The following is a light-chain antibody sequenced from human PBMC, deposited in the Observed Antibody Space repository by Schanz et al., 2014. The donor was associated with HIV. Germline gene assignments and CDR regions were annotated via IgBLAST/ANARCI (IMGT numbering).Light chain of an antibody. Sequence: QSVLTQPPSVSAAPGQKVTISCSGSNSNTGNNFVSWYRHLPGTAPKLLIFDNYQRPSEIPDRFSGSKSGASATLAITGLQTGDEAHYYCAVWDNALSSVMFGGGTKLTVL. V-gene: IGLV1-51*01. CDR1: NSNTGNNF. CDR2: DNY. CDR3: AVWDNALSSVM. J-gene: IGLJ3*02.